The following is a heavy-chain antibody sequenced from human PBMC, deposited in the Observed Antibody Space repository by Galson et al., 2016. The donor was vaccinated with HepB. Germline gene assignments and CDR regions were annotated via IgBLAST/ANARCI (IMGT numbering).Heavy chain of an antibody. CDR3: ARARVWEVVPTYYYNGMDV. V-gene: IGHV3-7*01. Sequence: SLRLSCAASGFTFINYWMSWVRQAPGKGLEWVANIKQDGSEKSYVDSVKGRFTVSRDNAKNSLYLQMNSLRAEDTAVYYCARARVWEVVPTYYYNGMDVWGQGTQVTVSS. CDR2: IKQDGSEK. J-gene: IGHJ6*02. CDR1: GFTFINYW. D-gene: IGHD5-12*01.